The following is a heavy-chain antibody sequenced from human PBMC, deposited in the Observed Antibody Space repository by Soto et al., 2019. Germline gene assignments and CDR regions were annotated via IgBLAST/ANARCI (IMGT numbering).Heavy chain of an antibody. J-gene: IGHJ6*02. CDR3: AKFVTTGVAAAGTKGPYYYGMDV. V-gene: IGHV3-23*01. CDR1: GFTFSSYA. CDR2: ISGSGGST. Sequence: PGGSLILSCAASGFTFSSYAMSWVRQAPGKGLEWVSAISGSGGSTYYADSVKGRFTISRDNSKNTLYLQMNSLRAEDTAVYYCAKFVTTGVAAAGTKGPYYYGMDVWGQGTTVTVSS. D-gene: IGHD6-13*01.